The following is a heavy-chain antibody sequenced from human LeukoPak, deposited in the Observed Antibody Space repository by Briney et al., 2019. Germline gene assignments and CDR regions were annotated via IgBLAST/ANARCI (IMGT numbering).Heavy chain of an antibody. Sequence: TPSQTLSLTCTVSGGSISSGDYYWSWIRQPPGKGLEWIGYIYYSRSTYYNPSLKSRVTISVDTSKNQFSLKLSSVTAADTAVYYCARGVIPRAFDIWGQGTMVTVSS. D-gene: IGHD2-21*01. CDR3: ARGVIPRAFDI. CDR1: GGSISSGDYY. CDR2: IYYSRST. J-gene: IGHJ3*02. V-gene: IGHV4-30-4*08.